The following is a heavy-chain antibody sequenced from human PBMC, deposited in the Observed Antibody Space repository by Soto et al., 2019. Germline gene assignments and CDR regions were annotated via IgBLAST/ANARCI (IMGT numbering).Heavy chain of an antibody. CDR1: GYIFVNYG. CDR2: ISPYTGNT. V-gene: IGHV1-18*01. D-gene: IGHD3-16*01. J-gene: IGHJ6*02. CDR3: VMVDNYVTPTPQDV. Sequence: QVQLVQSGDEVKKPGASVKVSCKASGYIFVNYGIAWVRQAPGQGLEWMGWISPYTGNTHSATKVQGRLTMTTDKSTSTAYMDPGSLTSDDTAVYYCVMVDNYVTPTPQDVWGQGTTVTVSS.